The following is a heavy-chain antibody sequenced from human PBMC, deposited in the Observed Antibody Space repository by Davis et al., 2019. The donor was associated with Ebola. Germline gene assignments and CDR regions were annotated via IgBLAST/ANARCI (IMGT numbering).Heavy chain of an antibody. CDR2: IYYSGGT. CDR3: ARVGPYSSGWYLDY. CDR1: GGSINSPDYY. J-gene: IGHJ4*02. V-gene: IGHV4-39*01. D-gene: IGHD6-19*01. Sequence: MPSETLSLTCTVSGGSINSPDYYWAWIRQSPGQGLEWIGSIYYSGGTYYNPSLKSRVTISVDTSKNQFSLKLSSVTAADTAVYYCARVGPYSSGWYLDYWGQGTLVTVSS.